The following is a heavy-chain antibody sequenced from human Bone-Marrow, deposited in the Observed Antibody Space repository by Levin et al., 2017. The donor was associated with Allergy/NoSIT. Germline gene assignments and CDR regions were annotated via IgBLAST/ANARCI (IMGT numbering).Heavy chain of an antibody. CDR3: AKDPQTTVALGY. J-gene: IGHJ4*02. CDR2: INNNGGGT. CDR1: GFTFTSYA. V-gene: IGHV3-23*01. D-gene: IGHD4-17*01. Sequence: GGSLRLSCAASGFTFTSYAMTWVRQAPGKGLEWVSSINNNGGGTYYADSMKGRFTISRVNSKNTLYLQMNSLRVEDTAVYYCAKDPQTTVALGYWGQGTLVTVSS.